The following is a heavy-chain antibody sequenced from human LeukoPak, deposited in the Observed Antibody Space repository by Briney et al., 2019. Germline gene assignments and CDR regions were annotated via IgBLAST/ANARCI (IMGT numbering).Heavy chain of an antibody. Sequence: GGSLRLSCAASGFTFDKAWMTWVRQTPGKGLEGVAKIKADGGEKDHVASVKGRFTISRDNAKNSLYLQMNSLRVEDTAVYYCARGGAARPDFWGQGALVTVSS. J-gene: IGHJ4*02. CDR2: IKADGGEK. CDR3: ARGGAARPDF. CDR1: GFTFDKAW. V-gene: IGHV3-7*01. D-gene: IGHD6-6*01.